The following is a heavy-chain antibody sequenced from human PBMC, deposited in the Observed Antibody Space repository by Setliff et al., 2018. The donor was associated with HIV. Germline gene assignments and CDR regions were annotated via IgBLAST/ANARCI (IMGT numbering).Heavy chain of an antibody. V-gene: IGHV1-2*02. D-gene: IGHD2-21*02. CDR2: MHVKDGET. J-gene: IGHJ4*02. Sequence: ASVKVSCKASGYSFIGYYIHWLRQARGHGLEWMGWMHVKDGETDYAQKFQGRVTMIRDTSISTAYMELNSLTPDDTAAYYCASPRGLGAVTPSVAYWGQGTPVTSPQ. CDR3: ASPRGLGAVTPSVAY. CDR1: GYSFIGYY.